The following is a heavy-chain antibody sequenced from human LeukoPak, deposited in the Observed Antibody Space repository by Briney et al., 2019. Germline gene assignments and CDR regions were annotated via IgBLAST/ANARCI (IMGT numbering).Heavy chain of an antibody. CDR1: GFTFSSYE. V-gene: IGHV3-48*03. CDR3: AKGRYHLATVTLLDY. CDR2: ISSSGSTI. D-gene: IGHD4-17*01. Sequence: GGSLRLSCAASGFTFSSYEMNRVRQAPGKGLEWVSYISSSGSTIYYADSVKGRFTISRDNAKNTLYLQMNSLRAEDTAVYYCAKGRYHLATVTLLDYWGQGTLVTVSS. J-gene: IGHJ4*02.